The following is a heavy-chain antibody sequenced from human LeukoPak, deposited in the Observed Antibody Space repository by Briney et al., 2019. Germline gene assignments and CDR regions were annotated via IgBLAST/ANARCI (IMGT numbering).Heavy chain of an antibody. J-gene: IGHJ4*02. CDR3: ARVAAPVWMIAAADYYFDY. Sequence: ASVKVSCKASGYTFTSYGISCVRQAPGQGLEWMGWISAYNGNTNYAQKLQGRVTMTTDTSTSTAYMELRSLRSDDAAVYYCARVAAPVWMIAAADYYFDYWGQGTLVTVSS. D-gene: IGHD6-13*01. CDR1: GYTFTSYG. CDR2: ISAYNGNT. V-gene: IGHV1-18*01.